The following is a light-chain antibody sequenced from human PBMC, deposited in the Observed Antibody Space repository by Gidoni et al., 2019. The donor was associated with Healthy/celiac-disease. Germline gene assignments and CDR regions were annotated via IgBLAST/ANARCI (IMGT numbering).Light chain of an antibody. CDR3: MQALQTRLT. Sequence: DIVLTQSPLSLLVTPGEPASISCRSSQSLLHRNGYNYLDWYLQKPGQSPQLLIYLGSNRASGVPDRFSGSGSGTDFTLKISRVEAEDVGVYYCMQALQTRLTFGGGTKVEIK. CDR2: LGS. J-gene: IGKJ4*01. CDR1: QSLLHRNGYNY. V-gene: IGKV2-28*01.